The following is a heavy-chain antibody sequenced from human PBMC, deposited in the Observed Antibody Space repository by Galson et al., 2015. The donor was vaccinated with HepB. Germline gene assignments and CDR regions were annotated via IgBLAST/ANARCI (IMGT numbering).Heavy chain of an antibody. J-gene: IGHJ4*02. CDR3: ARGRRVGRGPRGCSGGSCYAATPAKEYYLDY. CDR1: GGSLSGYY. D-gene: IGHD2-15*01. V-gene: IGHV4-34*01. CDR2: INHSGST. Sequence: SETLSLTCAVYGGSLSGYYWSWIRQPPGKGLEWIGEINHSGSTNYNPSLKSRVTISVDTSKNQFSLKLSSVTAADTAVYYCARGRRVGRGPRGCSGGSCYAATPAKEYYLDYWGQGTLVTVS.